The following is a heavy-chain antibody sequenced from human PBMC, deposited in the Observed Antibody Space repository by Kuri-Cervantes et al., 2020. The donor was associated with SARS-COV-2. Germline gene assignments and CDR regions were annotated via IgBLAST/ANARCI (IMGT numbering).Heavy chain of an antibody. CDR2: TFYRSKWFN. J-gene: IGHJ6*02. CDR1: GDSVSSNSAA. CDR3: ARQGTGYYGSGSYYYYYYGMDV. Sequence: SETLSLTCAISGDSVSSNSAAWNWIRQSPSRGLEWLGRTFYRSKWFNDYAVSVKSRITINPDTSKNQFSLKLSSVTAADTAVYYCARQGTGYYGSGSYYYYYYGMDVWGQGTTVTVSS. V-gene: IGHV6-1*01. D-gene: IGHD3-10*01.